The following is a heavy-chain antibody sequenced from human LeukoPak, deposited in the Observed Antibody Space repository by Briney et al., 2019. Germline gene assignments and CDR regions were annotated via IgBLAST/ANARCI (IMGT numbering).Heavy chain of an antibody. J-gene: IGHJ4*02. D-gene: IGHD5-12*01. CDR3: ARKEVAVRHDY. V-gene: IGHV1-18*01. CDR2: ISGYNGHT. CDR1: GYTFTNCG. Sequence: GASVKVSCKASGYTFTNCGITWVRQAPGQGLEWMGWISGYNGHTDYAQKLQGRVTMTTDTSTSTAYMELRSLRSDDTAVYYCARKEVAVRHDYWGQGTLVTVSS.